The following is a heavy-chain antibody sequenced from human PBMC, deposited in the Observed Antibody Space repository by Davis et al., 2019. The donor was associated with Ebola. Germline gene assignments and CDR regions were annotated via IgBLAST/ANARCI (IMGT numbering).Heavy chain of an antibody. CDR2: LYRGGPT. CDR3: AKDHMVYAVFYYYGMDV. V-gene: IGHV3-66*01. CDR1: GFTVRNNH. J-gene: IGHJ6*02. Sequence: GESLKISCAASGFTVRNNHISWVRQAPGKGLEWVSVLYRGGPTHYAHSVQGRFTISSDDSKNTLSLQMNSLRAEDTAVYYCAKDHMVYAVFYYYGMDVWGQGTTVTVSS. D-gene: IGHD2-8*01.